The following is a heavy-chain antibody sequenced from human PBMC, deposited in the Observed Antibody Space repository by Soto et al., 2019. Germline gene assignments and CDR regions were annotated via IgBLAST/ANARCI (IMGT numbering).Heavy chain of an antibody. J-gene: IGHJ2*01. Sequence: QVQLVQSGAEVKKPGASVKVSCKASGYTFTSYGISWVRQAPGQGLEWMGWISAYNGNTNYAQKLQGRVTITTDTSTTTAYMKLRSLRSNDTAVYYFARYYDSSGYYGGSYWYFDLWGRGTLITLSS. D-gene: IGHD3-22*01. V-gene: IGHV1-18*01. CDR3: ARYYDSSGYYGGSYWYFDL. CDR1: GYTFTSYG. CDR2: ISAYNGNT.